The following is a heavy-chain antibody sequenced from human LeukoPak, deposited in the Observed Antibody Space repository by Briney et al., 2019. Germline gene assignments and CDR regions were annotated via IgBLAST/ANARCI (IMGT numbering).Heavy chain of an antibody. CDR2: IIPILGIA. Sequence: SVKVSCKASGGTFSSYAISWVRQAPGQGLEWMGRIIPILGIANYAQKFQGRVTITADKSTSTAYMELRSLRSGDTAVYYCARSGSRLVWFGETMGYCDYWGQGTLVTVSS. D-gene: IGHD3-10*01. V-gene: IGHV1-69*04. J-gene: IGHJ4*02. CDR1: GGTFSSYA. CDR3: ARSGSRLVWFGETMGYCDY.